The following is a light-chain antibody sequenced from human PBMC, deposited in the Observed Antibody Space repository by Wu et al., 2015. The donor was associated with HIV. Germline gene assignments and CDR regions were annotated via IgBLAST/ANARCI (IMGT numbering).Light chain of an antibody. CDR2: GAS. J-gene: IGKJ1*01. CDR3: QQYGSSPLT. V-gene: IGKV3-20*01. CDR1: RSVRQHL. Sequence: CRAEVRSVRQHLLSLVSTETLARPPRLLIYGASSRATGIPDRFSGSGSATDFTLTITRLEPEDFAVYYCQQYGSSPLTFGQGTKVDFK.